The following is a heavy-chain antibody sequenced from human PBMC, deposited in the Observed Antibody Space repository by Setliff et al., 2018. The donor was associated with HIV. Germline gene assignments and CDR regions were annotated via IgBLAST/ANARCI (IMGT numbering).Heavy chain of an antibody. V-gene: IGHV3-30*04. D-gene: IGHD3-22*01. J-gene: IGHJ4*02. CDR1: GFTFSRYG. CDR2: ISYDGSKK. CDR3: ARGLYYYDTSGYYFLDY. Sequence: LRLSCAASGFTFSRYGMHWVRQAPGKGLEWVAFISYDGSKKYDADFVKGRFTISRDNTKNSLYLEMNTLRAEDTAFYFCARGLYYYDTSGYYFLDYWGQGALVTVSS.